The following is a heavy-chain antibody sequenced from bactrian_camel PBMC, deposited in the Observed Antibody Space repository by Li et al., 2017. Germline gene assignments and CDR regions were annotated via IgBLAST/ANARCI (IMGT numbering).Heavy chain of an antibody. J-gene: IGHJ4*01. CDR2: SGGGST. V-gene: IGHV3S31*01. Sequence: VQLVESGGGLVQPGGSLRLSCAASGFTFSTSTMTWVRQAPGKGLEWVSSSGGGSTFYAASVKGRFTIARDNAKNTLYLQLDSPKTEDTAMYYCVGRYSLTYRPVWGQGTQVTVS. D-gene: IGHD3*01. CDR3: VGRYSLTYRPV. CDR1: GFTFSTST.